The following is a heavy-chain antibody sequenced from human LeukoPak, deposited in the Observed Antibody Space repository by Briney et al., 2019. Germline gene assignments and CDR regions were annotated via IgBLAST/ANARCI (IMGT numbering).Heavy chain of an antibody. V-gene: IGHV4-30-2*01. J-gene: IGHJ4*02. CDR3: ARDSERPWNYV. CDR1: GGSISSGGYY. CDR2: IYHSGST. Sequence: SQTLSLTCTVSGGSISSGGYYWSWIRQPPGKGLEWIGYIYHSGSTYYNPSLKSRVTISVDRSKNRFSLKLSSVTAADTAVYYCARDSERPWNYVWGQGTLVTVSS. D-gene: IGHD1-7*01.